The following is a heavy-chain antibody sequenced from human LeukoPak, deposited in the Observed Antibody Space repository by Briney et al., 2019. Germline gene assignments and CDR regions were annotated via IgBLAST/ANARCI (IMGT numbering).Heavy chain of an antibody. CDR2: IKEDGTET. J-gene: IGHJ4*02. CDR3: AKEGRSLQTY. Sequence: GGSLRLSCAASGFMFSSNWMSWVRLAPGKGLEWVANIKEDGTETYYVDSVKGRFTISRDNAKNFLYLQMNSLRVEDTAVYYCAKEGRSLQTYWGQGTLVTVSS. D-gene: IGHD5-24*01. V-gene: IGHV3-7*03. CDR1: GFMFSSNW.